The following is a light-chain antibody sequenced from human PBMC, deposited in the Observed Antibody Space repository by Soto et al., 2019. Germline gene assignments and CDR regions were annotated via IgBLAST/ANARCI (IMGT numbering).Light chain of an antibody. CDR2: WAS. J-gene: IGKJ2*01. CDR3: QQYYSTPPYT. Sequence: IVMTQSPDSLAVSLGERATINCKSSQSVLYSSNNKNYLAWYRQKPGQPPKLLIYWASIRKSGVPDRISGGGSETDFTLIISSLQAEDVAIYYCQQYYSTPPYTFGQGTKLEIK. CDR1: QSVLYSSNNKNY. V-gene: IGKV4-1*01.